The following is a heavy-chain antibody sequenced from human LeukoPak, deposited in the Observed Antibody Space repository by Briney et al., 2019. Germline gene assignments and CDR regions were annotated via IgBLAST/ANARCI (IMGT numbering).Heavy chain of an antibody. J-gene: IGHJ3*02. Sequence: GASVKVSCKASGYTFTSYYMHWVRQAPGQGLEWMGIINPSGGSTSYAQKFQGRVTMTRDTSTSTVYMELSSLRSEDTAVYYCARELGDFWSGGAPDIWGQGTMATVSS. D-gene: IGHD3-3*01. CDR3: ARELGDFWSGGAPDI. V-gene: IGHV1-46*01. CDR2: INPSGGST. CDR1: GYTFTSYY.